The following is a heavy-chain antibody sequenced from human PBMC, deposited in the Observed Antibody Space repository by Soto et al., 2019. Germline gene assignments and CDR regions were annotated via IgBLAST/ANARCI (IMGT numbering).Heavy chain of an antibody. D-gene: IGHD6-13*01. J-gene: IGHJ4*01. CDR2: IYYSGST. Sequence: QLQLQASGPGLVKPSDTLSLTCTVSGGSISSSSYYWGWIRQPPGKGLEWIGSIYYSGSTYYTPALKGRVPISVDTSKKHFSLKLSSVTAEDTAVYYCARRSSSWDWGHGTLVTVS. V-gene: IGHV4-39*01. CDR3: ARRSSSWD. CDR1: GGSISSSSYY.